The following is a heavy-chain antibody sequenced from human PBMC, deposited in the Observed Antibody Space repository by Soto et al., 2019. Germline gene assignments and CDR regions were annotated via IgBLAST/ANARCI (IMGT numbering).Heavy chain of an antibody. Sequence: EVQLVESGGGRVHPGGSLRLSCAASGITFSSHSMNWVRQAPVKGLEWVSYISSSSGIIYYADSVKGRFTISRDNAKNSVYLQMNSLRDEDTAVYYCARDGSLGHGMDVWGQWTTVTVSS. CDR2: ISSSSGII. CDR1: GITFSSHS. D-gene: IGHD1-26*01. V-gene: IGHV3-48*02. CDR3: ARDGSLGHGMDV. J-gene: IGHJ6*02.